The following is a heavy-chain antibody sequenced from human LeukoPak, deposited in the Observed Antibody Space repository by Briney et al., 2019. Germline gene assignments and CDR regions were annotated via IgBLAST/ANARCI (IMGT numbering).Heavy chain of an antibody. Sequence: PSETLSLTCTVSGGSISSYYWSWIRQSPGKGLEWIGYIYHSGSTYYNPSLTSRVTISVDRSKNQFSLKLSSVTAADTAVYYCARVIAAAAKGIWFDPWGQGTLVTVSS. J-gene: IGHJ5*02. CDR1: GGSISSYY. D-gene: IGHD6-13*01. CDR2: IYHSGST. V-gene: IGHV4-59*12. CDR3: ARVIAAAAKGIWFDP.